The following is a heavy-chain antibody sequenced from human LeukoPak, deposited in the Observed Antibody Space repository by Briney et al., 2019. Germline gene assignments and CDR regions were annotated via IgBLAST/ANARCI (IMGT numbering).Heavy chain of an antibody. D-gene: IGHD5-24*01. CDR1: GYTFTSYY. Sequence: ASVKVSCKASGYTFTSYYMHWVRQAPGQGLEWMGIINPSGGSTSYAQKFQGRVTMTTDTSTSTAYMELRSLRSDDTAVYYCARDISATGDWFDPWGQGTLVTVSS. CDR3: ARDISATGDWFDP. CDR2: INPSGGST. V-gene: IGHV1-46*01. J-gene: IGHJ5*02.